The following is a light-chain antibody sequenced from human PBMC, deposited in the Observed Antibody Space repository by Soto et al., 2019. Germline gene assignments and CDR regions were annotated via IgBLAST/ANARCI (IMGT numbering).Light chain of an antibody. J-gene: IGKJ1*01. CDR3: QQYGSSTLA. CDR2: GAS. V-gene: IGKV3-20*01. CDR1: QSVNIY. Sequence: EFVLTQSPGTLSLSPGERATLSCRASQSVNIYLAWYQQRPGQAPRLLIFGASYRAAGIPARFSGSVSGTDGTITISRLEHEDVAVYYCQQYGSSTLAFGQGTKVDIK.